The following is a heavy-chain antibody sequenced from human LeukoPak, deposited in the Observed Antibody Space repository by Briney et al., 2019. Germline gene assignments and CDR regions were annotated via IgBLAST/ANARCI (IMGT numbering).Heavy chain of an antibody. Sequence: GGSLRLSCAASGFTFSSCWMHWVRQAPGKGLVWVSRINSDGSSTSYADSVKGRFTISRDNAKNTLYLQMNSLRAEDTAVYYCARVGYQHYFDYWGQGTLVTVSS. V-gene: IGHV3-74*01. CDR2: INSDGSST. CDR1: GFTFSSCW. J-gene: IGHJ4*02. D-gene: IGHD5-12*01. CDR3: ARVGYQHYFDY.